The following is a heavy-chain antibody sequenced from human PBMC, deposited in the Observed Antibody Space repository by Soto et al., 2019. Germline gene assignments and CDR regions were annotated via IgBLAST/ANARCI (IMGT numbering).Heavy chain of an antibody. CDR2: IIPIFGTA. Sequence: QVQLVQSGAEVKKPGSSVKVSCKASGGTFSSSAISWVRQAPGQGLEWMGGIIPIFGTADYAQKFQGRVTITADESTTTAYIELSSLRPADTAVYYCSKGHYSSSSRGGFDPWGQGTLVIVSS. CDR3: SKGHYSSSSRGGFDP. J-gene: IGHJ5*02. CDR1: GGTFSSSA. V-gene: IGHV1-69*01. D-gene: IGHD6-13*01.